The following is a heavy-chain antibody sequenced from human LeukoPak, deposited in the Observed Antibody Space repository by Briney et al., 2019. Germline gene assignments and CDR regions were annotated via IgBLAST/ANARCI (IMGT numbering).Heavy chain of an antibody. CDR3: ARRRYNWNAIDY. J-gene: IGHJ4*02. CDR1: GFTFSSYA. D-gene: IGHD1-20*01. Sequence: PGGSLRLSCAASGFTFSSYAMSWVRQAPGKGLEWVSAISGSGGSTYYADSVKGRFTISRDNAKNSLYLQMNSLRAEDTAVYFCARRRYNWNAIDYWGQGTLVTVSS. CDR2: ISGSGGST. V-gene: IGHV3-23*01.